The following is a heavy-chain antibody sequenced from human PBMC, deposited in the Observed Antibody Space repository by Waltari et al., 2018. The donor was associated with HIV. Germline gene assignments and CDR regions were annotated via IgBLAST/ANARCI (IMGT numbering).Heavy chain of an antibody. J-gene: IGHJ6*02. CDR3: ARKGISVASTKYYNAMDV. V-gene: IGHV5-51*01. Sequence: EVRLVQSGAEVKKPGESLTISCQGSGYNFATYWIAWVRQMPGKGLEWMGVIYPTESDVRYRPSFRGQVTISADRSVRTAYLQWRNLKASDSATYYCARKGISVASTKYYNAMDVWGQGTTVIVSS. CDR1: GYNFATYW. D-gene: IGHD3-10*01. CDR2: IYPTESDV.